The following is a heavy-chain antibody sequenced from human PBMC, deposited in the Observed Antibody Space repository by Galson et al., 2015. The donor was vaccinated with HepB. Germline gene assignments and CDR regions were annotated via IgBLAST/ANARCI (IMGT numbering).Heavy chain of an antibody. CDR1: GFTFSSYA. D-gene: IGHD2-15*01. Sequence: SLRLSCAASGFTFSSYAMHWVRQAPGKGLEWVAVISYDGSNKYYADSVKGRFTISRDNSKNTLYLQINSLRAEDTVVYYCASVARTYWGQGTLVTVSS. CDR2: ISYDGSNK. CDR3: ASVARTY. V-gene: IGHV3-30*04. J-gene: IGHJ4*02.